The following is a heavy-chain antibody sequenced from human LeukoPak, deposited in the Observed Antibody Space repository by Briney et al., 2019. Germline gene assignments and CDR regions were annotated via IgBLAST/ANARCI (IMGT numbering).Heavy chain of an antibody. Sequence: SETLSLTCAVHGGSFSGYYWSWIRQPPGKGLEGIGKINHSGSTNYNPSLKSRVTISVDTSKNQFSLKLSSVTAADTAVYYCARALNRGYSYGLNWFDPWGQGTLVTVSS. D-gene: IGHD5-18*01. CDR3: ARALNRGYSYGLNWFDP. J-gene: IGHJ5*02. V-gene: IGHV4-34*01. CDR1: GGSFSGYY. CDR2: INHSGST.